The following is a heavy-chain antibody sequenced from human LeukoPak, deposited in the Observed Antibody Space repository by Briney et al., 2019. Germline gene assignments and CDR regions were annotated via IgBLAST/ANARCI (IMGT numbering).Heavy chain of an antibody. CDR2: VYYGGTT. Sequence: PSETLSLTCTVSGGSINSRSYYWGWIRQPPGKGLEWIGSVYYGGTTYYNPSLKSRVTISEDTSKNQFSLKLSSVTAADAAVYYCARRATTVTTGYYYYYMDVWGKGTTVTVSS. CDR3: ARRATTVTTGYYYYYMDV. V-gene: IGHV4-39*01. J-gene: IGHJ6*03. D-gene: IGHD4-17*01. CDR1: GGSINSRSYY.